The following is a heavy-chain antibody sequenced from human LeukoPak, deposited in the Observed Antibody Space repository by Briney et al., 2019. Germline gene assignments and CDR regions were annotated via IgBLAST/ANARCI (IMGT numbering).Heavy chain of an antibody. CDR1: VYTFTSYG. J-gene: IGHJ4*02. Sequence: ASVKVSFKASVYTFTSYGISWVRQAPAQGLEWMGLISAYNGNTNYAHNLQGRLIITTDTSTSTADMKLRSLRSDDTAVYYGARRFQTAGEILTGYPYCFDYSGQGTLVTVSS. D-gene: IGHD3-9*01. CDR2: ISAYNGNT. CDR3: ARRFQTAGEILTGYPYCFDY. V-gene: IGHV1-18*01.